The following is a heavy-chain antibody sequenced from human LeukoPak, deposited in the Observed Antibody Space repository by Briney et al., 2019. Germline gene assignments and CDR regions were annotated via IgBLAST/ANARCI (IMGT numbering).Heavy chain of an antibody. D-gene: IGHD1-26*01. CDR3: AKSSGSYYPYFDY. Sequence: GGSLRLSCAASGFTVSSNYMSWVRQAPGKGLEWVSVIYSGGSTYYADSVKGRFTISRDNSKNTLYLQMNSLRAEDTAVYYCAKSSGSYYPYFDYWGQGTLVTVSS. V-gene: IGHV3-66*01. CDR2: IYSGGST. CDR1: GFTVSSNY. J-gene: IGHJ4*02.